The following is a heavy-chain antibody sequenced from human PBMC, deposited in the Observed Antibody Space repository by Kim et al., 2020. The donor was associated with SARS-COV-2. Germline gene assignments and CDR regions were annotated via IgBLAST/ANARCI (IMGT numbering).Heavy chain of an antibody. Sequence: GGSLRLSCSASGFTFSSYAMHWVRQAPGKGLEYVSAISSNGGSTYYADSVKGRFTISRDNSKNTLYLQMSSLRAEDTAVYYCVKASSARGLRGLWDYWGQGTLVTVSS. CDR2: ISSNGGST. CDR3: VKASSARGLRGLWDY. V-gene: IGHV3-64D*06. CDR1: GFTFSSYA. J-gene: IGHJ4*02. D-gene: IGHD4-17*01.